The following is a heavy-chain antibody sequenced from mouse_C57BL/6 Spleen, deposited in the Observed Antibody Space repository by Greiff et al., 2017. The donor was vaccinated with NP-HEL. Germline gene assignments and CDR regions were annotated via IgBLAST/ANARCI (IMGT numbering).Heavy chain of an antibody. CDR1: GYTFTSYW. Sequence: VQLQQPGAELVKPGASVKLSCKASGYTFTSYWMQWVKQRPGQGLEWIGEIDPSDSYTNYNQKFKGKATLTVDTSSSTAYMQLSSLTSEDSAVYYCARSKELGLGGYWGQGTTLTVSS. V-gene: IGHV1-50*01. D-gene: IGHD3-1*01. J-gene: IGHJ2*01. CDR2: IDPSDSYT. CDR3: ARSKELGLGGY.